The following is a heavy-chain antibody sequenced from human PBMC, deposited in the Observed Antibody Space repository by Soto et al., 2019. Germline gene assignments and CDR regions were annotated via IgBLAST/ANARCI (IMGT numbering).Heavy chain of an antibody. J-gene: IGHJ6*02. CDR3: ARDFSDILTVPRAGMDV. CDR1: GFTFSSYS. D-gene: IGHD3-9*01. CDR2: ISSSSSYI. V-gene: IGHV3-21*01. Sequence: TGGSLRLSCAASGFTFSSYSMNWVRQAPGKGLEWVSSISSSSSYIYYADSVKGRFTISRDNAKNSLYLQMNSLRAEDTAVYYCARDFSDILTVPRAGMDVWGQVPRVTVSS.